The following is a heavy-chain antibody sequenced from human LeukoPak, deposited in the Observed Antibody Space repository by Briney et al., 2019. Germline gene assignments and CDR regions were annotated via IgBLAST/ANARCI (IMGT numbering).Heavy chain of an antibody. Sequence: SETLSLTCTVSGGSISSGSYYWSWIRQPAGKGLEWIGRIYTSGSTNYNPSLKSRVTISVDTSKNQFSLKLSSVTAADTAVYYCARTGSSWPFDYWGQGTLVTVSS. J-gene: IGHJ4*02. D-gene: IGHD6-13*01. CDR2: IYTSGST. V-gene: IGHV4-61*02. CDR3: ARTGSSWPFDY. CDR1: GGSISSGSYY.